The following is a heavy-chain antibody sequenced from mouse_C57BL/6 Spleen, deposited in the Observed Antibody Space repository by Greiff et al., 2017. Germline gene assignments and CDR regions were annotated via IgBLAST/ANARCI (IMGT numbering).Heavy chain of an antibody. CDR2: FHPYNDDT. CDR1: GYTFTTYP. J-gene: IGHJ1*03. D-gene: IGHD1-1*01. Sequence: VKVVESGAELVKPGASVKMSCKASGYTFTTYPIEWMKQNHGKSLEWIGNFHPYNDDTKYNEKFKGKATLTVEKSSSTVYLELSRLTSDDSAVYYCARHYYGRGTGWYFDVWGTGTTVTVSS. V-gene: IGHV1-47*01. CDR3: ARHYYGRGTGWYFDV.